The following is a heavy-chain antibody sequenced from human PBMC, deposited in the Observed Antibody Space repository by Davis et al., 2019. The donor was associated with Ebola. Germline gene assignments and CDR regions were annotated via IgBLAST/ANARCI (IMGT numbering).Heavy chain of an antibody. J-gene: IGHJ6*02. CDR3: AKGGFRELLGLYYGMDV. Sequence: GESLKISCAASGFTFSDYYMSWIRQAPGKGLEWVSYISSSGSTIYYADSVKGRFTISRDNSKNTLYLQMNSLRAEDTAVYYCAKGGFRELLGLYYGMDVWGQGTTVTVSS. CDR1: GFTFSDYY. V-gene: IGHV3-11*01. D-gene: IGHD3-10*01. CDR2: ISSSGSTI.